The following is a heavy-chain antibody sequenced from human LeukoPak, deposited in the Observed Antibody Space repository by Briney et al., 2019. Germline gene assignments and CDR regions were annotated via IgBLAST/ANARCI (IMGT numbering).Heavy chain of an antibody. CDR3: ARDYSSGWGFDY. CDR1: GFTFSSYG. V-gene: IGHV3-30*03. D-gene: IGHD6-19*01. J-gene: IGHJ4*02. Sequence: GGSLRLSCAASGFTFSSYGMHWVRQAPGKGLEWVAVMSNDGNNKYYADSVKGRFTISRDNSKNTLYLQMNSLRAEDTAIYYCARDYSSGWGFDYWGQGTLVTVSS. CDR2: MSNDGNNK.